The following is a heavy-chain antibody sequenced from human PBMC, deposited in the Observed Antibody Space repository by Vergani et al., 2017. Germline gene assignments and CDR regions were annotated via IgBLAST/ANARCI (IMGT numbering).Heavy chain of an antibody. CDR2: INHSGST. V-gene: IGHV4-34*01. D-gene: IGHD3-10*01. CDR1: GGSFSGYY. CDR3: ARGRYGSGSYYAFDI. Sequence: QVQLQQWGAGLLKPSETLSLTCAVYGGSFSGYYWSWIRQPPGKGLEWIGEINHSGSTNYNPSLKSRVTISVDTSKNQFSLKLSSVTAADTAVYYCARGRYGSGSYYAFDIWGQGTMVTVSS. J-gene: IGHJ3*02.